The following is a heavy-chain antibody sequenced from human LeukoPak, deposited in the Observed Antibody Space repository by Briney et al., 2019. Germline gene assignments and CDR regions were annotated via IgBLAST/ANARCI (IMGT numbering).Heavy chain of an antibody. CDR2: IYYRGTS. D-gene: IGHD2-15*01. Sequence: SETLSLTCTVSGGSISGYYWSWIRQPPGQGLEWIGFIYYRGTSKYNPSLMSRVTMSVDTSKNQVSLKLSSVTAADTAVYYCARHYCSGGNCYYFDHWGQGTLVTVST. V-gene: IGHV4-59*08. CDR1: GGSISGYY. CDR3: ARHYCSGGNCYYFDH. J-gene: IGHJ4*02.